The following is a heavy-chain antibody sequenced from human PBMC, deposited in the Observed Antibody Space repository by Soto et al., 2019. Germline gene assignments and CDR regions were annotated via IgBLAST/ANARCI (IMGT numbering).Heavy chain of an antibody. V-gene: IGHV4-39*01. D-gene: IGHD3-3*01. CDR1: GGSISSSSYY. CDR3: ARLGVVIVPYYYYGMDV. CDR2: IYYSGST. J-gene: IGHJ6*02. Sequence: SETLSLTCTVSGGSISSSSYYWGWIRQPPGKGLEGIGSIYYSGSTYYNPSLKSRVTISVDTSKNQFSLKLSSVAAADTAVYYCARLGVVIVPYYYYGMDVWGQGTTVT.